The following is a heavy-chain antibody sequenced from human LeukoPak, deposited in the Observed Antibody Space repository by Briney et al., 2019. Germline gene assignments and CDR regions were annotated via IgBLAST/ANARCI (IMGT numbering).Heavy chain of an antibody. CDR2: ISGSGGST. V-gene: IGHV3-23*01. Sequence: PGGSLRLSCAASGFTFSSYGMHWVRQAPGKGLEWVSAISGSGGSTYYADSVKGRFTISRDNSKNTLYLQMNSLRAEDTAVYYCAKLESSIFGVVYDVFDIWGQGTMVTVSS. CDR1: GFTFSSYG. J-gene: IGHJ3*02. CDR3: AKLESSIFGVVYDVFDI. D-gene: IGHD3-3*01.